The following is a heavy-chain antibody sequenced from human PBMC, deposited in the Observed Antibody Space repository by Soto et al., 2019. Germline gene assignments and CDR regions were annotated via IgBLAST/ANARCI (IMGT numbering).Heavy chain of an antibody. J-gene: IGHJ5*02. V-gene: IGHV1-3*01. D-gene: IGHD1-1*01. CDR3: ARRYKSAGWLEP. CDR2: INPATGNT. Sequence: QAQLVQSGAEVKKPGASVKVSCKASGYTFATYAIHWVRQAPGQGLEWMGWINPATGNTEYSEKFQDRVTITRDTSASTAYMELRGLRSEDTAVYYCARRYKSAGWLEPWGQGTLVTVSS. CDR1: GYTFATYA.